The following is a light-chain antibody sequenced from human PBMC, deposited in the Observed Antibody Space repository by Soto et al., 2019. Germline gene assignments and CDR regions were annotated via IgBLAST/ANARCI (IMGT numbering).Light chain of an antibody. CDR3: QQLSNWPRIP. CDR2: DAS. CDR1: QSVSSY. V-gene: IGKV3-11*01. Sequence: IALTQSPATLSSSPGERAHLSCSASQSVSSYLAWYQQNPGQAPRLLIYDASNRATGIQARFSGSGSGKDFHFTIGSLEPEDLAFYYGQQLSNWPRIPFGKGTRL. J-gene: IGKJ5*01.